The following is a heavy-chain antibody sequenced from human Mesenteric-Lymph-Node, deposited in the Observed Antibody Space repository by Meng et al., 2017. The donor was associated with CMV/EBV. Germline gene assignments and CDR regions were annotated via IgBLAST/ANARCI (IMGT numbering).Heavy chain of an antibody. CDR1: GYTFTGYY. D-gene: IGHD6-19*01. V-gene: IGHV1-2*02. CDR2: INPNSGGT. Sequence: ASVKVSCKASGYTFTGYYMCWVRQAPGQGLEWMGWINPNSGGTNYAQKFQGRVTITRNTSISTAYMELSSLRSEDTAVYYCARGPKGLAYDWGQGTLVTVSS. J-gene: IGHJ4*02. CDR3: ARGPKGLAYD.